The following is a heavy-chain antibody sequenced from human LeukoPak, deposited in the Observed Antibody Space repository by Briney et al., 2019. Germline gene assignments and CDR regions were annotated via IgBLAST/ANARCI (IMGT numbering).Heavy chain of an antibody. J-gene: IGHJ6*03. CDR2: ISGSGSDT. CDR3: AKEPYYDILTGYYYHYYMDV. V-gene: IGHV3-23*01. D-gene: IGHD3-9*01. CDR1: GFTLSKYA. Sequence: GGSLRLSCAASGFTLSKYAMNWVRQAPGKGLECVSTISGSGSDTYYADSVKGRFIISRDSSKNTLYLQMNSLRAEDTAIYYCAKEPYYDILTGYYYHYYMDVWGKGTTVTVSS.